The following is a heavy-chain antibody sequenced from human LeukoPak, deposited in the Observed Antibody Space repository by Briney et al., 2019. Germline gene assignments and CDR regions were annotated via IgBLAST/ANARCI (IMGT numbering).Heavy chain of an antibody. CDR1: GFTYDDYA. J-gene: IGHJ6*02. Sequence: GGSLRLSCAASGFTYDDYAMHWVRQAPGKGLEWVSGISWNRHSIVYADSVKGRFTISRDNARNSLYLQMNNLKSEDTALYYRAKDVGATNYYGMDVWGQGTTVTVSS. CDR3: AKDVGATNYYGMDV. V-gene: IGHV3-9*01. D-gene: IGHD1-26*01. CDR2: ISWNRHSI.